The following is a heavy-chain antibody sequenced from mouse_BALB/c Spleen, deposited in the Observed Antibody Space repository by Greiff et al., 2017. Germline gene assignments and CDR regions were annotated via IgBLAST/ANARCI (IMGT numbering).Heavy chain of an antibody. CDR1: GFTFSSYA. Sequence: EVNLVESGGGLVKPGGSLKLSCAASGFTFSSYAMSWVRQTPEKRLEWVASISSGGSTYYPDSVKGRFTISRDNARNILYLQMSSLRSEDTAMYYCARPDGRYVEYAMDYWGQGTSVTVSS. CDR3: ARPDGRYVEYAMDY. V-gene: IGHV5-6-5*01. D-gene: IGHD1-1*01. CDR2: ISSGGST. J-gene: IGHJ4*01.